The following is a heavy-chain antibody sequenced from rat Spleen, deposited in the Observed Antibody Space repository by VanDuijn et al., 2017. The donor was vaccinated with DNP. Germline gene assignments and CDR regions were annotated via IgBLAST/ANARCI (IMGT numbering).Heavy chain of an antibody. Sequence: EVQLVESGGDLVQPGRSLKLSCVVSGFTVNNFWMAWIRQVPGKGLEWVASITSSGGSTYYPDSVKGRFTISRDNAKNTLYLQMNSLRSEEPATYYCARDTTGINYCAMDAWGQGTSVTVSS. J-gene: IGHJ4*01. V-gene: IGHV5-31*01. CDR3: ARDTTGINYCAMDA. CDR1: GFTVNNFW. CDR2: ITSSGGST. D-gene: IGHD1-9*01.